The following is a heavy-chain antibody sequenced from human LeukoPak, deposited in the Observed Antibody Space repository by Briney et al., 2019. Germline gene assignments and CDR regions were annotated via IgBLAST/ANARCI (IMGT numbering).Heavy chain of an antibody. J-gene: IGHJ4*02. CDR2: IRYDGSNK. D-gene: IGHD1-1*01. CDR3: AKDKDWNDVFPDY. Sequence: GGSLRLSCAASGFTFSSYGMHWVRQAPGKGLEWVAFIRYDGSNKYYADSVKGRFTISRDNSKNTLYLQMNSLRAEDTAVYYCAKDKDWNDVFPDYWGQGTLVTVSS. V-gene: IGHV3-30*02. CDR1: GFTFSSYG.